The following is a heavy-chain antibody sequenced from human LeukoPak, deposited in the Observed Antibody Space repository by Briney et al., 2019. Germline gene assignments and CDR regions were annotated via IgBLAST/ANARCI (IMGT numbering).Heavy chain of an antibody. J-gene: IGHJ4*02. Sequence: PWGSLRLSCAASGFTFSSYWMHWVRQPPGKGLVWVSRINSDGSSTSYADSVKGRFTISRDNAKNTLYLQMNSLRAEDTAVYYCARPTVYDSSGYFDYWGQGTLVTVSS. CDR3: ARPTVYDSSGYFDY. D-gene: IGHD3-22*01. CDR2: INSDGSST. V-gene: IGHV3-74*01. CDR1: GFTFSSYW.